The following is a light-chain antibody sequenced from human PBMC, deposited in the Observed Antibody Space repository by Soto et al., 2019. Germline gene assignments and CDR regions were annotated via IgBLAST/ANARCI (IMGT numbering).Light chain of an antibody. CDR3: QQYANYPLT. CDR2: DAS. CDR1: QSVRSW. Sequence: IQMTQSPATLSASVGDRVTITCRASQSVRSWLAWYQQKPGTAPKLLIFDASRLESGVPSRFSGSASGTEFTLTISSLQPDDFATYYCQQYANYPLTFGGGTKVDIK. V-gene: IGKV1-5*01. J-gene: IGKJ4*01.